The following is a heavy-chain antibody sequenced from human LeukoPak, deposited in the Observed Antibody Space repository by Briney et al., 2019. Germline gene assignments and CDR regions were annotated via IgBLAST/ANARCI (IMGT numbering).Heavy chain of an antibody. CDR3: ARGRWELRGGGYFDY. CDR2: IIPIFGTA. D-gene: IGHD1-26*01. Sequence: SMKVSCKASGGTFSSYAISWVRQAPGQGLEWMGGIIPIFGTANYAQKFQGRVTITADESTSTAYMELSSLRSEDTAVYYCARGRWELRGGGYFDYWGQGTLVTVSS. J-gene: IGHJ4*02. V-gene: IGHV1-69*13. CDR1: GGTFSSYA.